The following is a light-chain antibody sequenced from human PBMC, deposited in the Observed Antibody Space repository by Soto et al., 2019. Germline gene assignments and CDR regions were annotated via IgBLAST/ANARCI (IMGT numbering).Light chain of an antibody. V-gene: IGLV6-57*02. CDR1: SGSIASNY. Sequence: NFMLTQPHSVSESPGMTVTISCTGSSGSIASNYVQWYQQRPGSAPTTVIYEDNQRPSGVPDRFSGSIDSSSNSASLTISGLKTEDEADYYCQSYDSSNHVVFGGGTKLTVL. CDR3: QSYDSSNHVV. CDR2: EDN. J-gene: IGLJ2*01.